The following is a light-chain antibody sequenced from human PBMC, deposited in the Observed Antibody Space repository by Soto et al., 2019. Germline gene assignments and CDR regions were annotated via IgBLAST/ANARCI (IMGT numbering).Light chain of an antibody. V-gene: IGLV2-14*01. CDR3: SSFTSRSSLI. Sequence: QSALTQPASVSGSPGQSITIFCAGTMRDIGAYNLVSWYQQHPGRAPQLIIYEVRNRPSGSSCRFSGSKSGNTASLTISGLQDEAEDDYYCSSFTSRSSLIFGGGTKVTVL. J-gene: IGLJ2*01. CDR2: EVR. CDR1: MRDIGAYNL.